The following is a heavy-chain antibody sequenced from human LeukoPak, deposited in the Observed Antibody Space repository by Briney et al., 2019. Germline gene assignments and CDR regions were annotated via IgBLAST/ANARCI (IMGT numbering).Heavy chain of an antibody. D-gene: IGHD2-2*01. V-gene: IGHV3-48*01. CDR2: ISSSSSTI. CDR1: GFTFSSYS. Sequence: GGSLRLSCAASGFTFSSYSMNWVRQAPGKGLEWVSYISSSSSTIYYADSVKGRFTISRDNAKNSLYLQMNSLSAEDTAIYYCAKALAVYCDSTSCQHYFDYWGQGTLVTVSS. CDR3: AKALAVYCDSTSCQHYFDY. J-gene: IGHJ4*02.